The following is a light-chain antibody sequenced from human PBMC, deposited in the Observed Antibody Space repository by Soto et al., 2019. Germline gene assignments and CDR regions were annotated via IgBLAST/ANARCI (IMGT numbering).Light chain of an antibody. J-gene: IGKJ3*01. V-gene: IGKV3-20*01. Sequence: EIVLTQSPGALSLSPGERATLSCRASQSVSSSSLAWSQQKPGQAPRLLIYGASSSATGIPDWFIRGGSGRYITVTITILETEDFVVYYAPQYGSSPRITFDPRTKVHIK. CDR1: QSVSSSS. CDR3: PQYGSSPRIT. CDR2: GAS.